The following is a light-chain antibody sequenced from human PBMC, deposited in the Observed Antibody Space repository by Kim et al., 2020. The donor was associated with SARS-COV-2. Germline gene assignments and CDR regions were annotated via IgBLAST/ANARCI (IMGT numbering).Light chain of an antibody. CDR1: SSDVGGYNS. CDR3: CSYAGYYSL. V-gene: IGLV2-11*01. J-gene: IGLJ2*01. Sequence: QSALTQPRSVSGSPGQSVTISCTGTSSDVGGYNSVSWYQPHPGKAPRLIIYDVSKRPSGVPDRFSGSKSGNTASLTISGLQADDEANYYCCSYAGYYSLLGEGTQLTVL. CDR2: DVS.